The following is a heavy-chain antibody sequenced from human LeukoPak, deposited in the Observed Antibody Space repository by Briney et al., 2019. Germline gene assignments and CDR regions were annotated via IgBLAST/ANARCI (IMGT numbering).Heavy chain of an antibody. J-gene: IGHJ4*02. Sequence: PWETLSLTCAVSGYSISSGYYWGWIRQPPGKGLEWIGSIYHSGSTYYNPSLKSRVTISVDTSKNQFSLKLSSVTAADTAVYYCAVRGVISRGVDYWGQGTLVTVSS. CDR2: IYHSGST. V-gene: IGHV4-38-2*01. D-gene: IGHD3-10*01. CDR1: GYSISSGYY. CDR3: AVRGVISRGVDY.